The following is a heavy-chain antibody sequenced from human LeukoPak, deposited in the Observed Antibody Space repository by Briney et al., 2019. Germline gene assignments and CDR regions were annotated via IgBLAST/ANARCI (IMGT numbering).Heavy chain of an antibody. CDR1: GGSVSSGTYY. J-gene: IGHJ4*02. CDR2: ISYSGST. CDR3: ATWGIAVAGTFDY. Sequence: SETLSLTCTVSGGSVSSGTYYWNWIRQPPGKGLEWIGFISYSGSTNFNPSLKGRVTILVDTSKNQFSLKLSSVTAADTAVYYCATWGIAVAGTFDYWGQGTLVTVST. D-gene: IGHD6-19*01. V-gene: IGHV4-61*01.